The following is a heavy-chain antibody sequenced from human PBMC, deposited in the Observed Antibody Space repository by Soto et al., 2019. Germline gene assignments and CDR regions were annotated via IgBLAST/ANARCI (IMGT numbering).Heavy chain of an antibody. V-gene: IGHV1-8*01. Sequence: ASVKVSCKASGYTFTSYDINWVRQATGRGLEWMGWMNPNSGNTGYAQKFQGRVTMTRNTSISTAYMELSSLRSEDTAVYYCARGVREYQLLYFDYWGQGTLVTVSS. CDR3: ARGVREYQLLYFDY. D-gene: IGHD2-2*01. J-gene: IGHJ4*02. CDR2: MNPNSGNT. CDR1: GYTFTSYD.